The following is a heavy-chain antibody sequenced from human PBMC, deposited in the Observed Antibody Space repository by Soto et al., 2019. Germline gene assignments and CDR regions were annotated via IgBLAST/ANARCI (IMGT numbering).Heavy chain of an antibody. Sequence: EVQLVESGGGLVKPGGSLRLSCAASGFTFSTYSMNWVRQAPGKGLEWISYISSTGSNIYYADSVKGRFTISRDNARNSLYLQMNSLRDEDTAVYYCARDSCRNTSCAANYWGQGTLVTVSS. CDR1: GFTFSTYS. CDR2: ISSTGSNI. CDR3: ARDSCRNTSCAANY. D-gene: IGHD2-2*01. J-gene: IGHJ4*02. V-gene: IGHV3-21*05.